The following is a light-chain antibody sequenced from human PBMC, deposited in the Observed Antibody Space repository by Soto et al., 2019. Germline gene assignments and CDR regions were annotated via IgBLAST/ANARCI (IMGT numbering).Light chain of an antibody. CDR1: QSVSSY. CDR3: QQRSNWPPYT. V-gene: IGKV3-11*01. CDR2: DAS. J-gene: IGKJ2*01. Sequence: EIVLTQSPATLSLSPGERATLSCRASQSVSSYLAWYQQKPGQAPRLLIYDASNRATGIPARFSGSGSGTAFTLTTSSLELEDFAVYYCQQRSNWPPYTFGQGTKLEIK.